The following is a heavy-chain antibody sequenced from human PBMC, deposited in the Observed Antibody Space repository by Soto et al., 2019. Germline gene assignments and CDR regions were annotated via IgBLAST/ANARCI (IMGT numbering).Heavy chain of an antibody. Sequence: SVKVSCKASGGTFSSYAISWVRQAPGQGLEWMGGIIPIFGTANYAQKFQGRVTITADESTSTAYMELSSLRSEDTAVYYCAREKDLAYCGGDCSARPATFDYWGQGTLVTVSS. CDR2: IIPIFGTA. CDR3: AREKDLAYCGGDCSARPATFDY. D-gene: IGHD2-21*02. CDR1: GGTFSSYA. V-gene: IGHV1-69*13. J-gene: IGHJ4*02.